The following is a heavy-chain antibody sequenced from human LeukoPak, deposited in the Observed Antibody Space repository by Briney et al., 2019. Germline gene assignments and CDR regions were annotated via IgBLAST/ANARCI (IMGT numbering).Heavy chain of an antibody. CDR1: GYTFTSYD. Sequence: GASVKVSCKASGYTFTSYDINWVRQATGQGLEWMGWISAYNGNTNYAQKLQGRVTMTTDTSTSTAYMELRSLRSDDTAVYYCARALQTWEQWLPERPDYFDYWGQGTLVTVSS. J-gene: IGHJ4*02. CDR3: ARALQTWEQWLPERPDYFDY. V-gene: IGHV1-18*01. CDR2: ISAYNGNT. D-gene: IGHD6-19*01.